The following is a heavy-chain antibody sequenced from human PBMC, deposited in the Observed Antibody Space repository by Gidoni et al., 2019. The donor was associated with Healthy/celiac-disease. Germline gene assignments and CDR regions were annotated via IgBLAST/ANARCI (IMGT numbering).Heavy chain of an antibody. D-gene: IGHD5-12*01. CDR3: ARDGRDGYNYDY. Sequence: QVQLVESGGGVVQPGRSLRLSCAEFGFTFSSYGMHWVRQAPGKGLEWVAVIWYDGSNEYYADSVKGRFTISRDNSKNTLYLQMNSLRAEDTAVYYCARDGRDGYNYDYWGQGTLVTVSS. V-gene: IGHV3-33*01. CDR1: GFTFSSYG. J-gene: IGHJ4*02. CDR2: IWYDGSNE.